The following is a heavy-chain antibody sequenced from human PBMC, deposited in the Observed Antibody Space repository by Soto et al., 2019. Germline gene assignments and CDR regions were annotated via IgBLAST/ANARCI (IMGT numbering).Heavy chain of an antibody. D-gene: IGHD3-10*01. J-gene: IGHJ6*02. CDR3: ARALRRRRWGSDYYDGMDV. Sequence: QGQLEQSGGEVRKPGASVKVSCKASGYTFNNYGIAWVRQAPGQGLEWMGWINIYNGETNYGQKVQGRVSVTRETSSRTTYVERRRLSYDDTDVYYGARALRRRRWGSDYYDGMDVWGQGTTVTVSS. V-gene: IGHV1-18*01. CDR2: INIYNGET. CDR1: GYTFNNYG.